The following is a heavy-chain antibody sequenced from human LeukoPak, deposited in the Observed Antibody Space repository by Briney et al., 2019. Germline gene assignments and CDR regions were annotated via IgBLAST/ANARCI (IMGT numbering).Heavy chain of an antibody. CDR2: IYYSGST. CDR1: GGSISRGGYY. D-gene: IGHD6-13*01. J-gene: IGHJ5*02. Sequence: SETLSLTCTVSGGSISRGGYYWSWIRQPPGKGLEWIGYIYYSGSTYYNPSLKSRVTISVDTSKNQFSLKLSSVTAADTAVYYCARVRSSWYMGYNWFDPWGQGTLVTVSS. CDR3: ARVRSSWYMGYNWFDP. V-gene: IGHV4-30-4*01.